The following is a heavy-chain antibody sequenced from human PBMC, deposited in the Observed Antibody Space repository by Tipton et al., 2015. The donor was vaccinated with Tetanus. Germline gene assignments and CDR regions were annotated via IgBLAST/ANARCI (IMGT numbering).Heavy chain of an antibody. D-gene: IGHD2-21*01. Sequence: SLRLSCEASGFTFGNYAMHWVRQAPGRGLGWLAVVSFDGTNTYYADSVKGRFTISRDNSKNTLYLQMNSLRAEDTAVYYCARGTSRIVYYFDYWGQGTLVTVSS. CDR1: GFTFGNYA. V-gene: IGHV3-30-3*01. CDR2: VSFDGTNT. CDR3: ARGTSRIVYYFDY. J-gene: IGHJ4*02.